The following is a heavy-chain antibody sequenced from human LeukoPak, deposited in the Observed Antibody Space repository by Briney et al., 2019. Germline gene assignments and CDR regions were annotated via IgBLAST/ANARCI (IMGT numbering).Heavy chain of an antibody. V-gene: IGHV3-23*01. Sequence: HPGGSLRLSCAASGFTFSSYAMSWVRQAPGKGLEWVSTINGGGVNTHYADSVGGRFTISRDNSKNTLYLQMNSLRVEDTAVYYCAKAHSSGWYYFDSWGQGTLVTVSS. D-gene: IGHD6-19*01. CDR3: AKAHSSGWYYFDS. CDR1: GFTFSSYA. J-gene: IGHJ4*02. CDR2: INGGGVNT.